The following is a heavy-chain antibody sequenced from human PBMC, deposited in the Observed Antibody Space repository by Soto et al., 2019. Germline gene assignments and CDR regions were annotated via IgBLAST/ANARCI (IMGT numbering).Heavy chain of an antibody. CDR1: GFTFSDYA. CDR3: ARAPRRYCTSLSCLGLYGLDV. V-gene: IGHV3-30-3*01. Sequence: PGGSLRLPCAASGFTFSDYAMHGVRHVPGQGLEWVAVISFDGNIKYDADSVKGRFTISRDNSKNTLFLQMDSLKGEDTAVYSCARAPRRYCTSLSCLGLYGLDVWGQGTAVTVSS. J-gene: IGHJ6*02. CDR2: ISFDGNIK. D-gene: IGHD2-8*01.